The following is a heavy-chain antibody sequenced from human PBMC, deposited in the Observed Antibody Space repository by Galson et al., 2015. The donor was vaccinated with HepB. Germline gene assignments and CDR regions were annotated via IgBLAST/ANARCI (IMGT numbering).Heavy chain of an antibody. V-gene: IGHV4-59*01. CDR3: ARSLNWSYWYFDL. J-gene: IGHJ2*01. CDR2: IYSSGST. Sequence: ETLSLTCTVSGGSISGFYWSWIRQPPGKGLEWIGYIYSSGSTNYNPSLKSRVTIAVDTSKNQFSLRMNSVTAADTAVYYCARSLNWSYWYFDLWGRGALVTVSS. CDR1: GGSISGFY. D-gene: IGHD1-20*01.